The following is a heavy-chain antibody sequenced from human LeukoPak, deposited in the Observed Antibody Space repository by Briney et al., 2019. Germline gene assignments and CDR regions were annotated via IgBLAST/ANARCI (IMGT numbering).Heavy chain of an antibody. D-gene: IGHD3-3*01. CDR1: GGTFSSYA. CDR2: IIPIFGTA. J-gene: IGHJ4*02. V-gene: IGHV1-69*05. Sequence: GASVKVSCKASGGTFSSYAISWVRQAPGQGLEWMGRIIPIFGTANYAQKLQGRVTMTTDTSTSTAYMELRSLRSDDTAVYYCARGVRTYYDFWSGYSPADYWGQGTLVTVSS. CDR3: ARGVRTYYDFWSGYSPADY.